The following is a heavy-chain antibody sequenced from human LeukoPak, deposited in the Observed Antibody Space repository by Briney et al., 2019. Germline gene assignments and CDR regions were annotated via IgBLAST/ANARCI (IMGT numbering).Heavy chain of an antibody. J-gene: IGHJ5*02. CDR2: IYTSGST. Sequence: PSETLSLTCTVSGGSISSYYWGWIRQPPGKGLEWIGYIYTSGSTNYNPSLKSRVTISVDTSKNQFSLKLRSVTAADTAVYYCARRRGSNWFDPWGQGTLVTVSS. CDR3: ARRRGSNWFDP. CDR1: GGSISSYY. D-gene: IGHD3-10*01. V-gene: IGHV4-4*09.